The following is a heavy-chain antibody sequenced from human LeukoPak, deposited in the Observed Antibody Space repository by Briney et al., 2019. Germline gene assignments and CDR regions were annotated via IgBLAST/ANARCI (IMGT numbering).Heavy chain of an antibody. J-gene: IGHJ4*02. V-gene: IGHV4-39*01. CDR1: GGSIAGSSYY. Sequence: PSETLSLTCTVSGGSIAGSSYYWGWIRQPPGKGLEWIGSFSYGGSTYYNPSLKSRVTISVDMSKNEISLRMSSETAADTAVYYCARSRDTSGTTMYYFDYWGQGTLVTVSS. CDR3: ARSRDTSGTTMYYFDY. CDR2: FSYGGST. D-gene: IGHD3-16*01.